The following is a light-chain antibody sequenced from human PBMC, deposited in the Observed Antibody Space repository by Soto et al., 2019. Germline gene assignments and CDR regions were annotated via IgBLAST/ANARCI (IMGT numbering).Light chain of an antibody. CDR2: DAS. CDR1: QSVSSY. Sequence: EIVLTQSPATLSLSPGERATLSCRASQSVSSYLAWYQQKPGQAPRLLIYDASNRATGIPARFSGSGSGTDFTLTISGLEPEDCAVYYCQQRSNRPPFTFGPGTKVDIK. J-gene: IGKJ3*01. CDR3: QQRSNRPPFT. V-gene: IGKV3-11*01.